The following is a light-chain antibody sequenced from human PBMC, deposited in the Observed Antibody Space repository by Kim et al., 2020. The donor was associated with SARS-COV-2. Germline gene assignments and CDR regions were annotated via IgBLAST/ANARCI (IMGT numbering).Light chain of an antibody. CDR3: QQYNNWPLYT. V-gene: IGKV3-15*01. CDR1: QSVSSN. J-gene: IGKJ2*01. Sequence: VSAGERATLSCRASQSVSSNLACYQQKPGQAPRLLIDGASTRATGIPARFSGSGSGTEVTPTISSLQSEDFAVYYCQQYNNWPLYTFGQGTKLEI. CDR2: GAS.